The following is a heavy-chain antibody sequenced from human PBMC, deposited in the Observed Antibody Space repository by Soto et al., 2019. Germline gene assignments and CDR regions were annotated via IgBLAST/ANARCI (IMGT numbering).Heavy chain of an antibody. CDR2: TYYSENS. CDR3: ASKKGHSSRYVFFPPYRVDF. Sequence: QVQLQESGPGLVKPSQTLSLTCSVSGGSVTSSDFYWSWLRQPPGKGLDWIGYTYYSENSYYGPPRGIRVSKSLHTTKHLYCMSLTSVTAAEPPAYYCASKKGHSSRYVFFPPYRVDFWGRGILVTVSS. D-gene: IGHD3-16*01. CDR1: GGSVTSSDFY. V-gene: IGHV4-30-4*01. J-gene: IGHJ4*02.